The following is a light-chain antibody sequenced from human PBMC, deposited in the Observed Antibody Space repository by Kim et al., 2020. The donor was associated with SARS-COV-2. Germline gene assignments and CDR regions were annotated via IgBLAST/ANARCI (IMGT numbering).Light chain of an antibody. CDR2: DVS. CDR1: SSDVGGYNY. J-gene: IGLJ1*01. CDR3: SSYTRSSTNYV. V-gene: IGLV2-14*03. Sequence: QSFTISCTGTSSDVGGYNYVSWYRQHPGKAPKLMIYDVSNRPSGVSNRFSGSKSGNTASLTISGLQAEDEADYYCSSYTRSSTNYVFGTGTKVTVL.